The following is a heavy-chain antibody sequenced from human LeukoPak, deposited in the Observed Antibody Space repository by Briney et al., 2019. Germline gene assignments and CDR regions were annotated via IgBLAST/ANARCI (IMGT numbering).Heavy chain of an antibody. Sequence: GGSLRLSCAASGFTFSSYSMNWVRQAPGKGLEWVSSISSSSSYIYYADSVKGRFTISRDNAKNSLYLQMNSLRAEDTSVYYCARVEDGDYVSYWGQGTLVTVSS. CDR3: ARVEDGDYVSY. J-gene: IGHJ4*02. CDR1: GFTFSSYS. D-gene: IGHD4-17*01. CDR2: ISSSSSYI. V-gene: IGHV3-21*01.